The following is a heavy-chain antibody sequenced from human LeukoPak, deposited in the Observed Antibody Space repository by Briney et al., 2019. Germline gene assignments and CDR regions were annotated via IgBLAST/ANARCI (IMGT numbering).Heavy chain of an antibody. CDR1: GFTFSSYA. Sequence: PGGSLRLSCAASGFTFSSYAMHWVRQAPGKGLEWVAVISYDGSNKYYADSVKGRFTISRDNPKNTLYLQMNSLRAEDTAVYYCARAQQWLVTSSSCTDYWGQGTLVTVSS. J-gene: IGHJ4*02. D-gene: IGHD6-19*01. CDR2: ISYDGSNK. CDR3: ARAQQWLVTSSSCTDY. V-gene: IGHV3-30-3*01.